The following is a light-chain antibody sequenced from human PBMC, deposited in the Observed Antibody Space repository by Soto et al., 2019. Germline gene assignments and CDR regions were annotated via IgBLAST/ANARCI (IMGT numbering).Light chain of an antibody. Sequence: EIVLMQSPGTLSLSPGERATLSCRATQSVSNYLAWYQQKPGQAPRLLIYGAPTRATGVPARFSGSGSGTEFTLTIGSLQPDDFAVYYCQQYGSSGTFGQGTKVDI. V-gene: IGKV3-20*01. CDR3: QQYGSSGT. J-gene: IGKJ1*01. CDR1: QSVSNY. CDR2: GAP.